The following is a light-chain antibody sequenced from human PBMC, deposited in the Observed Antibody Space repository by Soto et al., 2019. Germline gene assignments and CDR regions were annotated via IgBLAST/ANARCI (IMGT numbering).Light chain of an antibody. J-gene: IGKJ4*01. CDR1: QGISSY. V-gene: IGKV1-9*01. CDR2: AAS. Sequence: DIQLTQSPSFLSASVGDRVTITCRASQGISSYLAWYQQKPGIAPKLLIYAASTLQSGVPSRFSGSGSGTEFTLTISSLQPEDFATYFCQQLKVYPITFGGGTKVEIK. CDR3: QQLKVYPIT.